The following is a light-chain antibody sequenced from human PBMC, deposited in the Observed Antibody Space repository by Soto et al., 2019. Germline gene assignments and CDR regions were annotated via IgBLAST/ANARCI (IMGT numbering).Light chain of an antibody. CDR3: GAWDDSLRAVV. J-gene: IGLJ2*01. V-gene: IGLV1-51*02. CDR1: TSNIGDNY. Sequence: QSVLTQPPSVSAAPGQKVTISCSGSTSNIGDNYVSWYQQFPGTAPKLLIYEINERPSGIPDRFSGSKSGTSATLGITGLQTGDEADYYCGAWDDSLRAVVFGGGTKLTVL. CDR2: EIN.